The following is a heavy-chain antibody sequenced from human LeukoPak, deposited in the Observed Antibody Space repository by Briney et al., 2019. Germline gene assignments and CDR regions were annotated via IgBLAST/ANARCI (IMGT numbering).Heavy chain of an antibody. CDR3: ARDCDYCVVQQLVRLFPPLDV. Sequence: SVKVSCKASGGTFSSYAISWVRQAPGQGLEWMGRIIPIFGTANYAQKFQGRVTITADKSTSTPYMELSSLRSEDTAVYYCARDCDYCVVQQLVRLFPPLDVWGKGTTVTVSS. CDR2: IIPIFGTA. V-gene: IGHV1-69*06. J-gene: IGHJ6*04. CDR1: GGTFSSYA. D-gene: IGHD6-13*01.